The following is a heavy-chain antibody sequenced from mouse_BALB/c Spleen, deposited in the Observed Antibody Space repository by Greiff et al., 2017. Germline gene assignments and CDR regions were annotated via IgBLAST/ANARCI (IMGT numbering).Heavy chain of an antibody. D-gene: IGHD1-1*01. V-gene: IGHV14-4*02. CDR2: IDPENGDT. J-gene: IGHJ3*01. CDR3: NAVSSSPVAY. CDR1: GFNIKDYY. Sequence: VQLQQSGAELVRSGASVKLSCTASGFNIKDYYMHWVKQRPEQGLEWIGWIDPENGDTEYAPKFQGKATMTADTSSNTAYLQLSSLTSEDTAVYYCNAVSSSPVAYWGQGTLVTVSA.